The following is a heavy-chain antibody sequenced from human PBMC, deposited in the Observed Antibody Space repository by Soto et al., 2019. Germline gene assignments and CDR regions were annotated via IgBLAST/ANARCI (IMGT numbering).Heavy chain of an antibody. Sequence: GGSLRLSCAASGFTFSSYAMSWVRQAPGKGLEWVSAISGSGGSTYYADSVKGRFTISRDNSKNTLYLQMNSLRAEDTAVYYCAKVGTPVVVAATSPFFFDYWGQGTLVTVSS. D-gene: IGHD2-15*01. CDR2: ISGSGGST. V-gene: IGHV3-23*01. CDR3: AKVGTPVVVAATSPFFFDY. CDR1: GFTFSSYA. J-gene: IGHJ4*02.